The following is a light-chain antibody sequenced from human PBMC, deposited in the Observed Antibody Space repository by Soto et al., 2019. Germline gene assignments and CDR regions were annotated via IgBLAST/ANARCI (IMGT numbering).Light chain of an antibody. J-gene: IGKJ3*01. V-gene: IGKV3-20*01. CDR2: GAS. Sequence: EIVLTQSPGTLSLSPGERATLSCRASQSLSSSYLAWYQQKPGQAPRLLIYGASSRATGIPDRFSGRGSGTDFTLTISRLEPEDFAVYYCQQYGSSLFTFGPGTKVDIK. CDR1: QSLSSSY. CDR3: QQYGSSLFT.